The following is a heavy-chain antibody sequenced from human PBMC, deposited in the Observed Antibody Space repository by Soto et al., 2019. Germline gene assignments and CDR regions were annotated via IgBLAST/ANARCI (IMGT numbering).Heavy chain of an antibody. CDR2: IYYSGST. Sequence: QVQLQESGPGLVKPSETLSLTCTVSGGSISSYYWSWIRQPPGKGLEWIGYIYYSGSTNYNPSLKSRVTISVDTSKNQLSLKLSSVTAADTAVYYCARQGRYFDWFSDAFDIWGQGTMVTVSS. V-gene: IGHV4-59*08. J-gene: IGHJ3*02. CDR3: ARQGRYFDWFSDAFDI. CDR1: GGSISSYY. D-gene: IGHD3-9*01.